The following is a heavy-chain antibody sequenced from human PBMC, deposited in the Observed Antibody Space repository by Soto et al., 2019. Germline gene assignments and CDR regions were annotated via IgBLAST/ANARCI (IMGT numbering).Heavy chain of an antibody. CDR2: ISYDGSNK. V-gene: IGHV3-30-3*01. D-gene: IGHD2-2*01. CDR1: GFTFSSYA. J-gene: IGHJ4*02. CDR3: ASPPPYCSSTSCYAGY. Sequence: VQLVESGGGVVQPGRSLRLSCAASGFTFSSYAMHWVRQAPGKGLEWVAVISYDGSNKYYADSVKGRFTISRDNSKNTLYLQMNSLRAEDTAVYYCASPPPYCSSTSCYAGYWGQGTLVTVSS.